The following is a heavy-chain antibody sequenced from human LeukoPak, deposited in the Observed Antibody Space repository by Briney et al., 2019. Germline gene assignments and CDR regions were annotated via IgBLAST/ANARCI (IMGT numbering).Heavy chain of an antibody. CDR2: INPSGGST. V-gene: IGHV1-46*01. D-gene: IGHD5-18*01. Sequence: GASVKVSCKASGYTFTSYYMHWVRQAPGQGLEWMGIINPSGGSTSYAQKLQGRVTMTRDTSTSTVYMELSSLRSEDTAVYYCARDPSRIQLYYWFDPWGQGTLVTVSS. J-gene: IGHJ5*02. CDR1: GYTFTSYY. CDR3: ARDPSRIQLYYWFDP.